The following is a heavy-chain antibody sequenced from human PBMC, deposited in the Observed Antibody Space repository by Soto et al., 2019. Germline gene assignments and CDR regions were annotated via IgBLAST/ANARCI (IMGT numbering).Heavy chain of an antibody. D-gene: IGHD1-1*01. CDR1: GGSISSYY. V-gene: IGHV4-59*08. CDR3: ARPAPAGTDY. J-gene: IGHJ4*02. Sequence: SETLSLTCTVSGGSISSYYWSWIRQPPGKGLEWIGYIYYSGSTNYNPSLKSRVTISVDTSKNQFSLKLSSVTAADTAVYYCARPAPAGTDYWGQGTLVTVSS. CDR2: IYYSGST.